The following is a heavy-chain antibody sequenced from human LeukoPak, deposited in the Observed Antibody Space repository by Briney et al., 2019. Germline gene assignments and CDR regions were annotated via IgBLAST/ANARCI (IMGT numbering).Heavy chain of an antibody. CDR1: GFTFDDYG. CDR3: ARAPYYYDSSGYYYW. V-gene: IGHV3-20*04. Sequence: GGSLRLSCAASGFTFDDYGMSWVRQALGKGLEWVSGINWNGGSTGYADSVKGRFTISRDNAKNSLYLQMNSLRAEDTALYYCARAPYYYDSSGYYYWWGQGTLVTVSS. J-gene: IGHJ4*02. D-gene: IGHD3-22*01. CDR2: INWNGGST.